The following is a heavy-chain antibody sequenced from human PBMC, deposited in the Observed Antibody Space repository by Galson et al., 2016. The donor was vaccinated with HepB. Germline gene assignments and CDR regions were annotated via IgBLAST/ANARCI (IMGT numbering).Heavy chain of an antibody. V-gene: IGHV4-61*01. CDR2: IHSSGST. CDR1: GGTVTSGSDY. Sequence: ETLSLTCTVAGGTVTSGSDYWTWIRQPPGKGLEWIGYIHSSGSTNYNPSLKSRVTISVVTSKNQFSLRLSSVTAADTAMYYCAREGTYWGQGTLVTVSS. J-gene: IGHJ4*02. CDR3: AREGTY.